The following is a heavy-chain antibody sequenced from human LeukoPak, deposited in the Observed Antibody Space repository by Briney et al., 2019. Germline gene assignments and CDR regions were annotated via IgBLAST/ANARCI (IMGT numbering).Heavy chain of an antibody. V-gene: IGHV3-23*01. CDR3: AKGIYSSGWSYFDY. J-gene: IGHJ4*01. D-gene: IGHD6-19*01. CDR1: GFTFSNSA. Sequence: GGSLRLSCAASGFTFSNSAMSWVRQAPGEGLEGVSTLSGSGITTYYADSVKGRFTISRDNSKNTLYLQMNSLRADDTAVYYCAKGIYSSGWSYFDYWGHGTLVTVSS. CDR2: LSGSGITT.